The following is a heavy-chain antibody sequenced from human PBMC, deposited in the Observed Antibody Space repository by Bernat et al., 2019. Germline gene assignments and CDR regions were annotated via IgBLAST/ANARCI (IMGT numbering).Heavy chain of an antibody. CDR2: INPNSGGT. Sequence: QVQLVQSGAEVKKPGASVKVSCKASGYTFTGYYMHWVRQAPGQGLEWMGWINPNSGGTNYAQKFQGRVTMTRETSISTAYMQVSRLRSEDTAVYCCGRESDGITMVVGFWGQGTLVTVSS. CDR3: GRESDGITMVVGF. V-gene: IGHV1-2*02. D-gene: IGHD3-22*01. J-gene: IGHJ4*02. CDR1: GYTFTGYY.